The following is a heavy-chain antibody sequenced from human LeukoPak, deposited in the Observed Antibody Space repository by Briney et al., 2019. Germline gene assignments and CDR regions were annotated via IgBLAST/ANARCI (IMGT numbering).Heavy chain of an antibody. CDR2: ITSSGGST. J-gene: IGHJ3*02. D-gene: IGHD2-8*02. CDR1: GFTFSSYA. V-gene: IGHV3-23*01. CDR3: AKGSLTIWYAVDI. Sequence: GASLRLTCAASGFTFSSYAMSWVRQAPGKGLEWVSTITSSGGSTYYADSVKGRFTISRDNSKNTLFLQTNSLRAEDTAVYYCAKGSLTIWYAVDIWGQGTMVTVSS.